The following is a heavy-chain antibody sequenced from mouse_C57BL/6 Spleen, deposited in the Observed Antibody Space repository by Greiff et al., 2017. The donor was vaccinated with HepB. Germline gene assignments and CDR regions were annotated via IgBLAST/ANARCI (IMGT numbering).Heavy chain of an antibody. D-gene: IGHD2-3*01. J-gene: IGHJ3*01. V-gene: IGHV1-81*01. CDR1: GYTFTSYG. Sequence: VQLQQSGAELARPGASVKLSCKASGYTFTSYGISWVKQRTGQGLEWIGEIYPRSGNTYYNEKFKGKATLTADKSSSTAYMELRSLTSEDSAVYFCARELNDGYLFAYWGQGTLVTVSA. CDR3: ARELNDGYLFAY. CDR2: IYPRSGNT.